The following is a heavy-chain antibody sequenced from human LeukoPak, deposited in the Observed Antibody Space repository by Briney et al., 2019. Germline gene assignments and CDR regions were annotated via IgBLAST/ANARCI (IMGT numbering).Heavy chain of an antibody. CDR3: ARAGGDRYYYYYYMDV. D-gene: IGHD2-21*01. V-gene: IGHV1-18*01. CDR2: ISAYNGNT. CDR1: GYTFTSYG. Sequence: GASVKVSRKASGYTFTSYGISWVRRAPGQGLEWMGWISAYNGNTNYAQKLQGRVTMTTDTSTSTAYMELRSLRSDDTAVYYCARAGGDRYYYYYYMDVWGKGTTVTVSS. J-gene: IGHJ6*03.